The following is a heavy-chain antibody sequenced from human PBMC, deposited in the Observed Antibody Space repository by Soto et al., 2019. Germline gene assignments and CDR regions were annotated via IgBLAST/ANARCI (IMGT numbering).Heavy chain of an antibody. Sequence: QAQLVQSGAEVRKPGASVKVSCKASGYTFYSHSISWVRQAPGQGLEWMGRIKADYGNTQYAQKFRGRVTITTDTSTTTVYMELTNLRSDDTAVYYCARCIQGDYYYGMDVWGQGTTVTVSS. D-gene: IGHD5-18*01. CDR3: ARCIQGDYYYGMDV. V-gene: IGHV1-18*01. CDR1: GYTFYSHS. J-gene: IGHJ6*02. CDR2: IKADYGNT.